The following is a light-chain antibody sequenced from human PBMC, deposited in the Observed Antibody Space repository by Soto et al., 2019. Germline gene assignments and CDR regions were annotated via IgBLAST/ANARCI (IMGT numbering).Light chain of an antibody. CDR3: SSYAGSSNV. V-gene: IGLV2-8*01. CDR1: SSDVGGYNY. Sequence: QSALTQHPSASGSPGQSVAISCTGASSDVGGYNYVSWYQQHPGKAPKLMIYEVNKRPSGVPDRFSGSKSGNTASLTVSGLQAEDEADYYCSSYAGSSNVFGTGTRSPS. CDR2: EVN. J-gene: IGLJ1*01.